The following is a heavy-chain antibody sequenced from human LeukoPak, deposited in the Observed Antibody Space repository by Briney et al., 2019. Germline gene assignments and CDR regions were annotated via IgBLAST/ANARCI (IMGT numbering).Heavy chain of an antibody. V-gene: IGHV3-30*01. Sequence: QSGGSLRLSCAASGFNFSSYAMLWVRQAPGKGLEWVAVISYDGSNKYYADSVKGRFTISRDNSKNTLYLQMNSLRAEDTAVYYCARDGVYSSSWYFDYWGQGTLVTVSS. D-gene: IGHD6-13*01. CDR3: ARDGVYSSSWYFDY. CDR1: GFNFSSYA. J-gene: IGHJ4*02. CDR2: ISYDGSNK.